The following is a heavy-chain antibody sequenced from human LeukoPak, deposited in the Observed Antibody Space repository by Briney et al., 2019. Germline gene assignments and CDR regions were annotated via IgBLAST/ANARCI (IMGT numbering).Heavy chain of an antibody. CDR2: IYPGDSDT. D-gene: IGHD3-22*01. CDR1: GYSFINYW. CDR3: ARLTDYYDSSGYSRNYNWFDP. V-gene: IGHV5-51*01. Sequence: GESLKISCKGSGYSFINYWIAWVRQMPGQGLEWMGIIYPGDSDTKYSPSFQGQVTISVDKFINTAYLQWSSLTASDTAMYYCARLTDYYDSSGYSRNYNWFDPWGQGTLVTVSS. J-gene: IGHJ5*02.